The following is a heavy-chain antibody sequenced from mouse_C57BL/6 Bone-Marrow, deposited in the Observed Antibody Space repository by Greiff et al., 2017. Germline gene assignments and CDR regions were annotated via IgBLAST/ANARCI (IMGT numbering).Heavy chain of an antibody. CDR2: IYPRSGNT. Sequence: QVQLQQSGAELARPGASVKLSCKASGYTFTSYGISWVKQRTGQGLEWIGEIYPRSGNTYYNEKFKGKATLTADKSSSTAYMELRSLTSEDSAVYFCARWGGWFGWFADWGQGTLVTVSA. D-gene: IGHD2-3*01. J-gene: IGHJ3*01. CDR3: ARWGGWFGWFAD. V-gene: IGHV1-81*01. CDR1: GYTFTSYG.